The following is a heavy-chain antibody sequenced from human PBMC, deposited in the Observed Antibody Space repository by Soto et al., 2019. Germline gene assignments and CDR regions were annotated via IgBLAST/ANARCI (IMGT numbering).Heavy chain of an antibody. CDR3: ARDHTHYDILTGF. J-gene: IGHJ4*01. Sequence: VASVKVSCKASGYTFTGYYMHLVRQAPGQGLEWMGWISANNGGTNYAQKLQGRVTMTTDTSTSTAYMELRSLRSDDTAVYYCARDHTHYDILTGFWGHGTLVTVSS. CDR2: ISANNGGT. CDR1: GYTFTGYY. V-gene: IGHV1-18*04. D-gene: IGHD3-9*01.